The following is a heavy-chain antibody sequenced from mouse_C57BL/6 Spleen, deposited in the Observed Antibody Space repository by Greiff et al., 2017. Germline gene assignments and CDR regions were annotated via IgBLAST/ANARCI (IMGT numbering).Heavy chain of an antibody. CDR3: ARSDGYPFAY. J-gene: IGHJ3*01. CDR2: IDPSDSYT. CDR1: GYTFTSYW. Sequence: QVQLQQPGAELVKPGASVKLSCKASGYTFTSYWVQWVKQRPGQGLEWIGEIDPSDSYTNYNQKFKGKATLTVDTSSSTAYMQLSSLTSEDSAVYYCARSDGYPFAYWGQGTLVTVSA. D-gene: IGHD2-3*01. V-gene: IGHV1-50*01.